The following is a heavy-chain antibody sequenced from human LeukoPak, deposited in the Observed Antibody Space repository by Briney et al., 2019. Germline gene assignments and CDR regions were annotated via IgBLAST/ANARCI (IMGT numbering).Heavy chain of an antibody. CDR3: ARDPYYAAGSHDPFDY. Sequence: GSLILSCAASGFPFSSYEMNWVRQAPGKGLEWVSYVSSSGSTIYYADSVKGRFTISRDNAKNSLYLQMNGPRAEDTAVYYCARDPYYAAGSHDPFDYWGQGTLVTVSS. J-gene: IGHJ4*02. CDR2: VSSSGSTI. CDR1: GFPFSSYE. V-gene: IGHV3-48*03. D-gene: IGHD3-10*01.